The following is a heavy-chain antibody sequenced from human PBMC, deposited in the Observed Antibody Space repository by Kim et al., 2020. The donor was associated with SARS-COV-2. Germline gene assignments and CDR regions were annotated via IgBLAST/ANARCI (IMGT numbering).Heavy chain of an antibody. V-gene: IGHV6-1*01. CDR1: GDSVSSNSAA. CDR3: ARDGGSDYGGNSEQDYYYYYGMDV. Sequence: SQTLSLTCAISGDSVSSNSAAWNWIRQSPSRGLEWLGRTYYRSKWYNDYAVSVKSRITINPDTSKNQFSLQLNSVTPEDTAVYYCARDGGSDYGGNSEQDYYYYYGMDVWGQGTTVTVSS. CDR2: TYYRSKWYN. J-gene: IGHJ6*02. D-gene: IGHD4-17*01.